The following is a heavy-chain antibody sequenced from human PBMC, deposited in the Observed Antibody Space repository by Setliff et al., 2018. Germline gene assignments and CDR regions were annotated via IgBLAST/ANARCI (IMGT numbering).Heavy chain of an antibody. Sequence: GGSLRLSCGASGFAFSKYWMYWVRQVPGKGLVWVSRISPDGTITNYADSVKGRFTISRDNAKSTLYLQMSSLRGEDTAVYFCASIDWGENFYNTDVWGKGTTVTSP. J-gene: IGHJ6*03. CDR2: ISPDGTIT. D-gene: IGHD7-27*01. CDR3: ASIDWGENFYNTDV. V-gene: IGHV3-74*01. CDR1: GFAFSKYW.